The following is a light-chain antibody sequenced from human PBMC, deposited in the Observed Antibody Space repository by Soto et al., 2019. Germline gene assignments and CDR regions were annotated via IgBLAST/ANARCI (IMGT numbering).Light chain of an antibody. CDR1: QSISSY. J-gene: IGKJ2*01. V-gene: IGKV1-39*01. CDR2: AAS. CDR3: QQSYSTPYT. Sequence: IQMTQSPSSLSASVGDRVTITCRASQSISSYLNWYQQKPGKAPKLLIYAASSLQSGVPSRVSGRGSGTDFTLTISSLQPEEFATYYCQQSYSTPYTFGQGTKLEIK.